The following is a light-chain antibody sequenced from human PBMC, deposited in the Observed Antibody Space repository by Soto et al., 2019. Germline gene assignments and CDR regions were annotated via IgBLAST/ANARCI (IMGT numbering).Light chain of an antibody. CDR2: GAS. CDR1: QSVSSSY. V-gene: IGKV3-20*01. Sequence: ETVLTQSPGTLSLSPGERATLSCRASQSVSSSYLAWYQQKPGQAPRLLIYGASSRATGIPDRFSGSGSGTDFTLTISRLEPEDFAVYYCQQYNNWPLTFGGGTKV. CDR3: QQYNNWPLT. J-gene: IGKJ4*01.